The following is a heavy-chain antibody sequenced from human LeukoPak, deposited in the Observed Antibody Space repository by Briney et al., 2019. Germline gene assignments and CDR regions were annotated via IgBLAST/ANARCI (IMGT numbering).Heavy chain of an antibody. CDR3: ARDGSHDYGGYGIDY. D-gene: IGHD4-17*01. J-gene: IGHJ4*02. V-gene: IGHV1-2*02. Sequence: ASVKVSCKASGYTFTGYYMHWVRQAPGQGLEWMGWINPNSGGANYAQKFQGRVTMTRDTSISTAYMELSRLRSDDTAVYYCARDGSHDYGGYGIDYWGQGTLVTISS. CDR1: GYTFTGYY. CDR2: INPNSGGA.